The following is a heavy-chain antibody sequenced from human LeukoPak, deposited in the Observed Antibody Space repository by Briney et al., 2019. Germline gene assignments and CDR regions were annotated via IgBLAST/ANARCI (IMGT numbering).Heavy chain of an antibody. J-gene: IGHJ4*02. V-gene: IGHV3-23*01. D-gene: IGHD1-1*01. Sequence: GGSLRLSCAASGFTVSSNYMSWVRQAPGKGLEWVSAISGSGGSTYYADSVKGRFTISRDNSKNTLYLQVNSLRAEDTAVYYCAKQRESGTTVDYWGQGTLVTVSS. CDR2: ISGSGGST. CDR3: AKQRESGTTVDY. CDR1: GFTVSSNY.